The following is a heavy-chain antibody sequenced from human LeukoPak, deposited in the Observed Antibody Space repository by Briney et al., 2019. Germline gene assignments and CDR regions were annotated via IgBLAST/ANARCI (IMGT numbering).Heavy chain of an antibody. J-gene: IGHJ4*02. CDR1: GGSISSGGYY. CDR3: ARDKSLDY. Sequence: SQTLSLTCTVSGGSISSGGYYWSWIRQPPGKGLEWIGYIYHSGSTYYNPSLKSRVTISVDRSKNQFSLRLSSVTAADTAVYYCARDKSLDYWGQGTLVTVSS. V-gene: IGHV4-30-2*01. CDR2: IYHSGST.